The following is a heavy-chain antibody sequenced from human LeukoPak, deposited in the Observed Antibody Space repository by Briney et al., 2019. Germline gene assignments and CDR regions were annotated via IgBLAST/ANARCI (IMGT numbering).Heavy chain of an antibody. CDR1: GFTFSSYA. V-gene: IGHV3-64*01. CDR2: ISSNGGST. CDR3: ARAQGGYCSGGSCYSGNDY. D-gene: IGHD2-15*01. J-gene: IGHJ4*02. Sequence: PGGSLRLSCAASGFTFSSYAMHWVRQAPGKGLEYVSAISSNGGSTYYANSVKGRFTISRDNSKNTLYLQMGSLRAEDMAVYYCARAQGGYCSGGSCYSGNDYWGQGTLVTVSS.